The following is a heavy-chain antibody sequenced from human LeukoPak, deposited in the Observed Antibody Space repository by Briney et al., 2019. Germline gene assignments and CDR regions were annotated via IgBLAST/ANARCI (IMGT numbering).Heavy chain of an antibody. Sequence: PGGSLRLSCAASGFTFSSYSMNWVRQAPGKGLEWVSSISSSSSYIYYADSVKGRFTISRDNAKNSLYLQMNSLRAEDTAVYYCARDGITIFGVVIGYDYWGQGTLVTVSS. D-gene: IGHD3-3*01. V-gene: IGHV3-21*01. CDR2: ISSSSSYI. CDR1: GFTFSSYS. CDR3: ARDGITIFGVVIGYDY. J-gene: IGHJ4*02.